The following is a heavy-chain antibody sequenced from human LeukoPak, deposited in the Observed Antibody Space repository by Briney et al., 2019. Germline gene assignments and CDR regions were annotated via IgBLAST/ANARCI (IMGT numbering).Heavy chain of an antibody. CDR2: INHSGST. V-gene: IGHV4-34*01. Sequence: PSESLSVSFADYGGSFSSYYWSWIRQPPGKGVGWVGEINHSGSTNYNPSLKSRVTISVDTCENQFSLKLSSVTAADQAVYYCARVSSIAARPFDYWGQGTLVTVSS. J-gene: IGHJ4*02. D-gene: IGHD6-6*01. CDR3: ARVSSIAARPFDY. CDR1: GGSFSSYY.